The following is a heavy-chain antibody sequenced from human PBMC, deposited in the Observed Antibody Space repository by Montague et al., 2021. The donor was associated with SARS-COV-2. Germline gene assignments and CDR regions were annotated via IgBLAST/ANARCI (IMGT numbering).Heavy chain of an antibody. CDR1: GGSISSSNYY. Sequence: SETLSLTCTVSGGSISSSNYYWNWIRQPPGKGLEWIGNIYDSGSTYYNLSLKTPITISVDTSKNHFSLKLSSAAAADTAVYYCARRGRKLLSVAVTMGGFDIWGQGTMVTVSS. CDR3: ARRGRKLLSVAVTMGGFDI. J-gene: IGHJ3*02. D-gene: IGHD6-19*01. CDR2: IYDSGST. V-gene: IGHV4-39*02.